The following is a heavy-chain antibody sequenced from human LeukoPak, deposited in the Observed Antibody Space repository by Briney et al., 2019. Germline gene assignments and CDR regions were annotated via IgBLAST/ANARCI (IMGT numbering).Heavy chain of an antibody. CDR2: IYYSGST. CDR3: ARGVSSGYVPDAFDI. Sequence: SETLSLTCAVYGGSFSGYYWSWIRQPPGKGLEWIGSIYYSGSTYYNPSLKSRVTISVDTSKNQFSLKLSSVTAADTAVYYCARGVSSGYVPDAFDIWGQGTMVTVSS. CDR1: GGSFSGYY. D-gene: IGHD3-22*01. J-gene: IGHJ3*02. V-gene: IGHV4-34*01.